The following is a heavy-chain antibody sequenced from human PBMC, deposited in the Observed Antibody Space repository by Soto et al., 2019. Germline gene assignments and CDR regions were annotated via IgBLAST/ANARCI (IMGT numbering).Heavy chain of an antibody. V-gene: IGHV4-34*01. CDR1: GGSFSGYY. CDR3: ARGPNDSSGYAVRYYFDY. D-gene: IGHD3-22*01. CDR2: INHSGST. J-gene: IGHJ4*02. Sequence: QVQLQQWGAGLLKPSETLSLTCAVYGGSFSGYYWSWIRQPPGKGLEWIGEINHSGSTNYNPSLTGRVTLSVDTYKTQFSLKLRFVAATDTAVYYCARGPNDSSGYAVRYYFDYWGQGTLVTVSS.